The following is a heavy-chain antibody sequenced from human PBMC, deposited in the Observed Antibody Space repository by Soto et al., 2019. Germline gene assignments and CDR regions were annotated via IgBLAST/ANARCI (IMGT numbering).Heavy chain of an antibody. V-gene: IGHV1-18*04. Sequence: SVKVSCKASGYTFTSYGISWVRQAPGQGLEWMGWISAYNGNTNYAQKLQGRVTMTTDTSTSTACMELRSLRSDDTAVYYCARKSDSYWSSGYYHGAFDIFGQWKIGTV. CDR3: ARKSDSYWSSGYYHGAFDI. CDR2: ISAYNGNT. D-gene: IGHD3-22*01. CDR1: GYTFTSYG. J-gene: IGHJ3*02.